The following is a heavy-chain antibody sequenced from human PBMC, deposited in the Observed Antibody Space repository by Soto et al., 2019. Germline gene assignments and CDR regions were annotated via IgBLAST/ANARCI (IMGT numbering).Heavy chain of an antibody. Sequence: GASVKVSCKASGYPFPSYAIHWVRQAPGQRLEWMGWINAGNGNTKYSQKFQGRVTITRDTSASTAYMELSSLRSEDTAVYYCARVGGIAAAGTPQFVEFDPWGQGTLVTVSS. V-gene: IGHV1-3*01. CDR1: GYPFPSYA. CDR2: INAGNGNT. J-gene: IGHJ5*02. CDR3: ARVGGIAAAGTPQFVEFDP. D-gene: IGHD6-13*01.